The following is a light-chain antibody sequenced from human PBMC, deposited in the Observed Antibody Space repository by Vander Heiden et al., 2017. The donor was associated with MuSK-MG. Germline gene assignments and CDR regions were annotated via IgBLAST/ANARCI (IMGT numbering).Light chain of an antibody. V-gene: IGLV2-14*03. CDR1: SSDVGGYNY. Sequence: QSALTQPASVSGSPGQSITISCTGTSSDVGGYNYVPWYQQHPGKAPKLMIYDVSKRPSGVANRFSGSKSGNTASLTISGRQDEDEADYYCSSYTSSSTLVFGGGTKLTVL. CDR3: SSYTSSSTLV. J-gene: IGLJ2*01. CDR2: DVS.